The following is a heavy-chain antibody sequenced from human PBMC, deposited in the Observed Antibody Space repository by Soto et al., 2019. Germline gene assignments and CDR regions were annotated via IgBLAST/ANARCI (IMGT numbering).Heavy chain of an antibody. D-gene: IGHD3-10*01. J-gene: IGHJ6*02. CDR2: IYCSGST. Sequence: LSLTCPVSGCTISSGGYYWSWIRQHPGKGLEWIGYIYCSGSTYYNPSLKSRVTISVDTSKNQFSLKLSSVTAADTAVYCCATARGYRGTDVWGQGTTVTVSS. CDR3: ATARGYRGTDV. CDR1: GCTISSGGYY. V-gene: IGHV4-31*03.